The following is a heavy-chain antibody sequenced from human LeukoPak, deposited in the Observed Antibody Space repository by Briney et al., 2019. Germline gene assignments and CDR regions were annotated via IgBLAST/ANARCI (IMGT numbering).Heavy chain of an antibody. CDR1: GFTFSSYS. CDR2: ISTSSSYI. D-gene: IGHD3-9*01. V-gene: IGHV3-21*01. J-gene: IGHJ4*02. Sequence: PGGSLRLSCAASGFTFSSYSMNWVRQAPGKGLEWVSFISTSSSYIHNADSVKGRFTISRDNAKNSLYLQMNSLRAEDTAVYYCARAPYDILTGYSGYFDYWGQGTLVTVSS. CDR3: ARAPYDILTGYSGYFDY.